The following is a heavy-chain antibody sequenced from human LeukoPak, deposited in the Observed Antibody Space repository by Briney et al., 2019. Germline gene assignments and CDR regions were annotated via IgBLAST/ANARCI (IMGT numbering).Heavy chain of an antibody. CDR3: ARDTYCSGGSCYSGPNY. V-gene: IGHV7-4-1*02. CDR1: GYTFTSYA. J-gene: IGHJ4*02. D-gene: IGHD2-15*01. Sequence: ASVKVPCKASGYTFTSYAMNWVRQAPGQGLEWMGWINTNTGNPTYAQGFTGRFVFSLDTSVSTAYLQISSLKAEDTAVYYCARDTYCSGGSCYSGPNYWGQGTLVTVSS. CDR2: INTNTGNP.